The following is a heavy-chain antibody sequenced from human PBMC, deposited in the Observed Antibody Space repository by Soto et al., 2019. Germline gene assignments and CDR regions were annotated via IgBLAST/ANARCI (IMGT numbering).Heavy chain of an antibody. D-gene: IGHD1-1*01. CDR1: AFSFSTSW. Sequence: PGGSLRLSCAASAFSFSTSWMHWVRQAPGEGLVWVSGINPDGRTINYADSVKGRFTISRDNSKNTLYLQMNILRVEDTAVYFCATAGSYCFDYWGQGTLVTVSS. V-gene: IGHV3-74*01. CDR2: INPDGRTI. J-gene: IGHJ4*02. CDR3: ATAGSYCFDY.